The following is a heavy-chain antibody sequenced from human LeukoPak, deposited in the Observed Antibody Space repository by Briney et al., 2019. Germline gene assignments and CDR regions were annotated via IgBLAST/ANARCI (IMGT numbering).Heavy chain of an antibody. CDR1: GYSISSGSY. CDR2: IYYSGST. J-gene: IGHJ4*02. CDR3: ARDAPRRYYYDSSGYLDY. V-gene: IGHV4-61*01. Sequence: SETLSLTCSVSGYSISSGSYWGWIRQPPGKGLEWIGYIYYSGSTNYNPSLKSRVTISVDTSKNQFSLKLSSVTAADTAVYYCARDAPRRYYYDSSGYLDYWGQGTLVTVSS. D-gene: IGHD3-22*01.